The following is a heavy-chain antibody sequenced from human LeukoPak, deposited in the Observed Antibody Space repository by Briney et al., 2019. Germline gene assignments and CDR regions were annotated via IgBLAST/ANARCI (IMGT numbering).Heavy chain of an antibody. V-gene: IGHV3-53*01. CDR2: IYSGGST. D-gene: IGHD4-17*01. J-gene: IGHJ4*02. Sequence: GGSLRLSCAASGFTVISNYMSWVRQAPGKGLEWVSVIYSGGSTYYADSVKGRFTISRDNSKNTLYLQMNSPRAEDTAVYYCARERHDYGGSFDYWGQGTLVTVSS. CDR1: GFTVISNY. CDR3: ARERHDYGGSFDY.